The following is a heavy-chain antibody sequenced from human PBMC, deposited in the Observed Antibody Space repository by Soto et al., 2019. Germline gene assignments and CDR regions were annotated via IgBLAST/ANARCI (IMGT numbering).Heavy chain of an antibody. V-gene: IGHV4-39*01. J-gene: IGHJ4*02. Sequence: SETLSLTCAVSGGSISGSYYYWAWLRQSPGKGPEWIGSVFYTGFTSYNPSLESRVSVSVDTSKSQFSLKLSAVTAADTAVYYCASSQKGYNWNYFDHWGQGALVTVSS. CDR1: GGSISGSYYY. CDR2: VFYTGFT. CDR3: ASSQKGYNWNYFDH. D-gene: IGHD1-20*01.